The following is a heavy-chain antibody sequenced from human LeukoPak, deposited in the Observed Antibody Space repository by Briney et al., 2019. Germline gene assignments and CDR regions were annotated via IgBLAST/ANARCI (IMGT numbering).Heavy chain of an antibody. CDR1: GGSFSGYY. Sequence: PSETLSLTCAVYGGSFSGYYGSWIRQPPGKGLEWIGEINHSGSTNYNPSLKSRVTISVDTSKNQFSLKLSSVTAADTAVYYCATSPLYYYGSGSYYKSWFDPWGQGTLVTVSS. CDR2: INHSGST. CDR3: ATSPLYYYGSGSYYKSWFDP. D-gene: IGHD3-10*01. V-gene: IGHV4-34*01. J-gene: IGHJ5*02.